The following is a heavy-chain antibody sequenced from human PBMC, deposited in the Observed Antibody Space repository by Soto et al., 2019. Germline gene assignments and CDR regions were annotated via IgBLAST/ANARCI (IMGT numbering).Heavy chain of an antibody. Sequence: QVQLVESGGGLVKPGGSLRLSCAASGFTFSDYYMSWIRQAPGKGLEWVSYISSSGSTIYYADSVKGRFTISRDNAKNSLDLQMNSLRAEDTAVYYCARVWGPPVTWFGVPGGYFDYWGQGTLVTVSS. J-gene: IGHJ4*02. CDR2: ISSSGSTI. V-gene: IGHV3-11*01. CDR3: ARVWGPPVTWFGVPGGYFDY. CDR1: GFTFSDYY. D-gene: IGHD3-10*01.